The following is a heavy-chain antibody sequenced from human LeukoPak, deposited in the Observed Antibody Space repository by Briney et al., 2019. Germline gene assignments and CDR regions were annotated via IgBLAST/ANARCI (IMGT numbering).Heavy chain of an antibody. CDR1: GGTFSSYV. V-gene: IGHV1-69*13. Sequence: SVKVSCKASGGTFSSYVINWVRQAPGQGLEWMGGIIPIFGTANYAQKFQGRVTITADESTGTAYMERSSLRSEDTAMYYCARALLRYCSSTSCYWFDPWGQGTLVTVSS. J-gene: IGHJ5*02. CDR3: ARALLRYCSSTSCYWFDP. CDR2: IIPIFGTA. D-gene: IGHD2-2*01.